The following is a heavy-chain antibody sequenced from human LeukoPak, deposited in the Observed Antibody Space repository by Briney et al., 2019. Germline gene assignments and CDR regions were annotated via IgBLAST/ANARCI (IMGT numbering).Heavy chain of an antibody. J-gene: IGHJ6*02. CDR1: GFTFSSYW. V-gene: IGHV3-7*01. CDR2: IKQDGSEK. Sequence: PGGSLRLSCAASGFTFSSYWMSWVRQAPGKGLEWVANIKQDGSEKYYVDSVKGRFTISRDNAKNSLYLQMNSLRAEDTAVYYCARDHSSSWYSPLYYYYGMDVWGQGTTVTVSS. CDR3: ARDHSSSWYSPLYYYYGMDV. D-gene: IGHD6-13*01.